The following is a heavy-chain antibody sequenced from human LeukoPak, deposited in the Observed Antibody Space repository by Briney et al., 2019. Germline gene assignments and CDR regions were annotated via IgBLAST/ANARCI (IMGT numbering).Heavy chain of an antibody. J-gene: IGHJ4*02. D-gene: IGHD4-11*01. V-gene: IGHV5-51*01. CDR3: ARQGSSYWGHYYFDY. CDR1: GYSFTSYW. CDR2: IYPGDSDT. Sequence: GESLKISCKGSGYSFTSYWIGWVRQMPGKGLEWMGIIYPGDSDTRYSPSFQGQVTISADKSISTAYLQWSSLKASDTAMYYCARQGSSYWGHYYFDYWGQGTLVTVSS.